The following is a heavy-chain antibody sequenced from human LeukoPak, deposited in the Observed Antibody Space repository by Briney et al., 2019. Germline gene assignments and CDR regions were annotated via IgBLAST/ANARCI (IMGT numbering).Heavy chain of an antibody. CDR2: ISYDGSNK. Sequence: GGSLRLSCAASGFTFSSYGMHWVRQAPGKGLEWVAVISYDGSNKYYADSVKGRFTISRDNSKNTPYLQMNSLRAEDTAVYYCAKIHPSDYWGQGTLVTVSS. V-gene: IGHV3-30*18. CDR1: GFTFSSYG. CDR3: AKIHPSDY. J-gene: IGHJ4*02.